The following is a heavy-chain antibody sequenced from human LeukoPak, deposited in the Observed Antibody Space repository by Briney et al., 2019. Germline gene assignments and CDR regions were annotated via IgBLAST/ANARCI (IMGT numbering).Heavy chain of an antibody. CDR1: GFTFTNYA. D-gene: IGHD2/OR15-2a*01. Sequence: GGSLRLSCAASGFTFTNYAMSWVRQAPGKGLEWVSAISGSGGNTYYADSVKGRFTISRDNSRNTLYLQMHSLRAEDTAVYYCTRKGSQWDFLVDYWGQGTRVTVSP. V-gene: IGHV3-23*01. J-gene: IGHJ4*02. CDR3: TRKGSQWDFLVDY. CDR2: ISGSGGNT.